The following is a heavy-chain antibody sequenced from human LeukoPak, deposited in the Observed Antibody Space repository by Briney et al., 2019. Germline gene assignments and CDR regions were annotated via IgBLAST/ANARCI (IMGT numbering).Heavy chain of an antibody. CDR1: GDSISSHSGDYY. CDR3: GRLGPGTLKFDT. V-gene: IGHV4-61*02. Sequence: SETLSLTCTVSGDSISSHSGDYYWSWIRQPAGRGLEWVGRVLTTGNTDYNASLESRVTISLDTSKDQFSLNLTSVTAADTAVYFCGRLGPGTLKFDTWGQGILVTVSS. CDR2: VLTTGNT. J-gene: IGHJ4*02. D-gene: IGHD1-7*01.